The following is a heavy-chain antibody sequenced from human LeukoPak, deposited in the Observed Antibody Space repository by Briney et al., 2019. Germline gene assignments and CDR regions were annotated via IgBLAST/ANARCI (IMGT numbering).Heavy chain of an antibody. CDR1: GGSISSYN. J-gene: IGHJ6*03. CDR2: IYYSGST. Sequence: SETLSLTCTVSGGSISSYNWCWIWQPPGKGLEWIGYIYYSGSTNYNPSVKSRVTISVDTSKNQFPLNLSSVTAADTAVYYCATTLGYCSGGSCLLPYYYYYMDVWGKGTTVTVSS. CDR3: ATTLGYCSGGSCLLPYYYYYMDV. D-gene: IGHD2-15*01. V-gene: IGHV4-59*01.